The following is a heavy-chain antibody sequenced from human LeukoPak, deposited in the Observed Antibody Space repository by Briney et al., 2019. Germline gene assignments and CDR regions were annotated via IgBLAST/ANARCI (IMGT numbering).Heavy chain of an antibody. CDR2: IYYTGST. J-gene: IGHJ4*02. V-gene: IGHV4-59*01. CDR3: ARYEEFSTGYSASSPRHYFDH. D-gene: IGHD3/OR15-3a*01. CDR1: GGSINSYY. Sequence: KPSETLSLTCTVSGGSINSYYWSWIRQPPGKGLECIGHIYYTGSTYYKPSLESRVTISVDTAKNQISLKLSSVTAADTAVYYCARYEEFSTGYSASSPRHYFDHWSQGTLVTVSS.